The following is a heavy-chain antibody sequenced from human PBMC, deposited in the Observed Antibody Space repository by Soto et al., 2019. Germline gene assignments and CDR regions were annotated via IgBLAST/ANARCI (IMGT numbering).Heavy chain of an antibody. J-gene: IGHJ4*02. CDR2: INGDGTMP. V-gene: IGHV3-74*01. D-gene: IGHD6-19*01. CDR3: ARGMAGSGTANDY. Sequence: EVQLAESGGDLVEPGGSLGLSCAASGFSFSSHWMVWVRQAPGKGLVWVSRINGDGTMPSYADSVKGRFTISRDNAKNTVKLQMNSLRVEETAIYYCARGMAGSGTANDYWGRGILVTVSS. CDR1: GFSFSSHW.